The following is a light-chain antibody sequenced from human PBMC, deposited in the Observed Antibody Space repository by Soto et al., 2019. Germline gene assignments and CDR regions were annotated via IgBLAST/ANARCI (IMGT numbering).Light chain of an antibody. CDR1: QDVSIS. V-gene: IGKV3D-11*01. CDR2: DAS. Sequence: MLTQSPATLSLSPGDRAIVSCRASQDVSISLGWYQQKPGQAPRLLIYDASNRATGIPDRFSGSGSGTDFTLTISSLEPEDFAVYYCLQRASWRSFGQGTKLEIK. J-gene: IGKJ2*01. CDR3: LQRASWRS.